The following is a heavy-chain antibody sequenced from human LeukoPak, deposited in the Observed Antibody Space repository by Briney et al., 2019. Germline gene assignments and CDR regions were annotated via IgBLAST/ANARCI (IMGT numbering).Heavy chain of an antibody. D-gene: IGHD3-10*01. CDR1: GFTFSSYW. J-gene: IGHJ6*03. CDR3: ARDLWFGEPDYYYMDV. Sequence: GGALRPSCAASGFTFSSYWMNWVRQSPVKGLEGVSIIYSGGNTFYADSVKGRLTISRDNSKNTLYLQMNSLRAEDTAVYYCARDLWFGEPDYYYMDVWGKGTTVTISS. V-gene: IGHV3-66*01. CDR2: IYSGGNT.